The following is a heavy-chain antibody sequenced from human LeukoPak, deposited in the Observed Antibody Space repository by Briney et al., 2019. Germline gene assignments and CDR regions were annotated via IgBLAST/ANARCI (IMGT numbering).Heavy chain of an antibody. V-gene: IGHV1-69*13. Sequence: SVTVSCKASGGTFIIYAFSWVRQAPGQGLEWKGGIILIFGRANYAQKFQGRVTITADESTSTAYMELSSLRSEDTAVYYCARDSRGYSYGLRRYYYYYGMDVWGQGTTVTVSS. D-gene: IGHD5-18*01. CDR3: ARDSRGYSYGLRRYYYYYGMDV. CDR2: IILIFGRA. J-gene: IGHJ6*02. CDR1: GGTFIIYA.